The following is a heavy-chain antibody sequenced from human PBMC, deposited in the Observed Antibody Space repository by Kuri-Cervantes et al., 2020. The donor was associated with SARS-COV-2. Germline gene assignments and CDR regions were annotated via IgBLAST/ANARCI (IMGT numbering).Heavy chain of an antibody. J-gene: IGHJ6*02. D-gene: IGHD3-3*01. CDR2: IYYSGST. CDR3: ARFVRFLEWSHYYYYGMDV. CDR1: GGSISSYY. V-gene: IGHV4-59*01. Sequence: SETLSLTCTVSGGSISSYYWSWIRQPPGKGLEWIGYIYYSGSTNYNPSLKSRVTISVDTSKNQFSLKLSSVTAADTAVYYCARFVRFLEWSHYYYYGMDVWGQGTTVTVSS.